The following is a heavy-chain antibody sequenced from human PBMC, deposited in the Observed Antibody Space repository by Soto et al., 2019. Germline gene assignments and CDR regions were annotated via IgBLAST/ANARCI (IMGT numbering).Heavy chain of an antibody. CDR2: ISCRGATT. CDR3: VRDNSHLGAARYYL. V-gene: IGHV3-48*03. Sequence: PGGSLRLSCAASGFTFSSFAMSWVRQAPGKGLEWISYISCRGATTYYADSVRGRFTISRDNAKNTVYLQMNSLRVEDTAIYYCVRDNSHLGAARYYLWGQGTLVTVSS. D-gene: IGHD3-10*01. CDR1: GFTFSSFA. J-gene: IGHJ5*02.